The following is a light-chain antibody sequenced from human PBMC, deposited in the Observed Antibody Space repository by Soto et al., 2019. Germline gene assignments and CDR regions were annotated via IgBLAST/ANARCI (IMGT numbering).Light chain of an antibody. CDR2: DVS. CDR3: SSYTSSSTYVI. J-gene: IGLJ2*01. CDR1: SSDVGGYNY. Sequence: QSALTQPASVSGSPGQSITISCTGTSSDVGGYNYVSWYQQYPGKAPKLMIYDVSNRPSGVSNRFSGSKSGNTASLTISGLQAGDEADYYCSSYTSSSTYVIFGGGTKLTVL. V-gene: IGLV2-14*01.